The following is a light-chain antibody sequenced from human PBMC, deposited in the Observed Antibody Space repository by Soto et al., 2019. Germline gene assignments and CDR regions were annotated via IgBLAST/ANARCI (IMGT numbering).Light chain of an antibody. CDR2: DAA. Sequence: EIQVAQSXFTVSASPGDXXXXXSXAIQSVKKCLACFPKKPXKVPKRLIFDAATXQTRVPSRFGGGGSGKEYTLTISGLQPYDFAAYYCQRYNSDSPWTFGGGTKVDIK. CDR1: QSVKKC. J-gene: IGKJ4*01. CDR3: QRYNSDSPWT. V-gene: IGKV1-5*01.